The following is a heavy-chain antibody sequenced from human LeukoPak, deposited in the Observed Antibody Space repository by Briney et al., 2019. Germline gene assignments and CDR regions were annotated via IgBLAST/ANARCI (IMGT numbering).Heavy chain of an antibody. CDR2: IYPDDSDT. CDR1: GYDFTSDS. Sequence: GESLKISCNGYGYDFTSDSIACAGQMPGKGLEWLGIIYPDDSDTRYSPSFQGQVTISVNKSINTAFLQWSSLKRSDPALYYCARRPTTKFDYWGQGTLVSVSS. CDR3: ARRPTTKFDY. V-gene: IGHV5-51*01. J-gene: IGHJ4*02. D-gene: IGHD4-11*01.